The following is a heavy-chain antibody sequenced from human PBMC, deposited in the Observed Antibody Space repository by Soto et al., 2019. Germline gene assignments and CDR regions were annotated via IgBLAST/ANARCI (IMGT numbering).Heavy chain of an antibody. CDR3: AEEPWPAVGGNRFRIDL. V-gene: IGHV4-4*02. CDR1: GGSISSSNW. Sequence: QVQLQESGPGLVKPSGTLSLTCAVSGGSISSSNWWSWVRQPPGKGLEWIGEIYHSGSTNYNPSLQSSVPITVNKSKNQFSPKLSSGTAADTGVYYLAEEPWPAVGGNRFRIDLRGQRTPVTVFS. CDR2: IYHSGST. D-gene: IGHD6-19*01. J-gene: IGHJ4*03.